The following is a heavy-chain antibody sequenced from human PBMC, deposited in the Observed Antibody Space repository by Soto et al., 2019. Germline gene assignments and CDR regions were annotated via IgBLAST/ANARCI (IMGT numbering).Heavy chain of an antibody. CDR2: ISFQGTND. CDR3: TRAVPDIRVIARGALDV. J-gene: IGHJ3*01. Sequence: QVQLVESGGGVVQPGGSLRLSCAGSGFNFNNYGMYWVRQAPGKGLEWVAFISFQGTNDYYAEAVKGRFTISKDYSKKTLFLQMNSLRADDTALYYCTRAVPDIRVIARGALDVWGLGTMVTVS. D-gene: IGHD2-21*01. CDR1: GFNFNNYG. V-gene: IGHV3-30*03.